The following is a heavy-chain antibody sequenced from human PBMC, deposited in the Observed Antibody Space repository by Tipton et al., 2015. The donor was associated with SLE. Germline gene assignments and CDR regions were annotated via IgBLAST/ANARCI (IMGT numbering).Heavy chain of an antibody. D-gene: IGHD6-13*01. CDR2: IYYSEST. CDR1: GGSVSSGSYY. J-gene: IGHJ4*02. CDR3: ASGYSSSWSY. V-gene: IGHV4-61*01. Sequence: TLSLTCTVSGGSVSSGSYYWSWIRQPPGKGLEWIGYIYYSESTNYNPSLKSRVTISVDTSKNQFSLKLSSVTAADTAVYYCASGYSSSWSYWGQGTLVTVSS.